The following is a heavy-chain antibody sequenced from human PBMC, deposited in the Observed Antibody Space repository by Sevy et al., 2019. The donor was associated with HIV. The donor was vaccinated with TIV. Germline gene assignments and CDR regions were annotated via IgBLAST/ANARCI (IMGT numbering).Heavy chain of an antibody. CDR2: IWYDGDIK. J-gene: IGHJ4*02. CDR1: GFTFSSYG. D-gene: IGHD1-1*01. Sequence: GGSLRLSCAASGFTFSSYGMYWVRQAPGKGLEWVAVIWYDGDIKYYAEFVKGRFTISRDNGKNTVYLQMNSLRAEDTAVYYCARDSDPGTGADYWGQGTLVTVSS. CDR3: ARDSDPGTGADY. V-gene: IGHV3-33*07.